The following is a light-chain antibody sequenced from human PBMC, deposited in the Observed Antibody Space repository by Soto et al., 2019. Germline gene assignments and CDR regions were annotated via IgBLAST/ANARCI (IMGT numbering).Light chain of an antibody. Sequence: EIVLTQSPGTLSLSPGERATLSCRASQSVSSSDLAWYQQKPGQAPRRLIYGASNRASGIPDRFSGSGSGTDFTLTISRLEPEDFAVYYCQQYGRTPWTFGQGTKVEIK. CDR1: QSVSSSD. CDR2: GAS. V-gene: IGKV3-20*01. J-gene: IGKJ1*01. CDR3: QQYGRTPWT.